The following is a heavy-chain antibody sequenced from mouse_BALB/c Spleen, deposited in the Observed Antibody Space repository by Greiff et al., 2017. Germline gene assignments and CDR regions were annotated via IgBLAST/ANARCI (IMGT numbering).Heavy chain of an antibody. J-gene: IGHJ3*01. V-gene: IGHV5-17*02. D-gene: IGHD4-1*01. CDR2: ISSGSSTI. CDR3: ARSGLTVTWFAY. CDR1: GFTFSSFG. Sequence: EVNVVESGGGLVQPGGSRKLSCAASGFTFSSFGMHWVRQAPEKGLEWVAYISSGSSTIYYADTVKGRFTISRDNPKNTLFLQMTSLRSEDTAMYYCARSGLTVTWFAYWGQGTLVTVSA.